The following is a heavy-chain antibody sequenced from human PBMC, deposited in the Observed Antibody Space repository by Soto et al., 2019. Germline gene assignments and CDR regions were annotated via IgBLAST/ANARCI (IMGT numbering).Heavy chain of an antibody. V-gene: IGHV1-69*13. J-gene: IGHJ4*02. CDR3: AREGYYDSSGYYWFDY. Sequence: GASVKVSCKASGGTFSSYAISWVRQAPGQGLEWMGGIIPIFGTANYAQKFQGRVTITADESTSTAYVELSSLRSEDTAVYYCAREGYYDSSGYYWFDYWGQGTLVTVSS. D-gene: IGHD3-22*01. CDR2: IIPIFGTA. CDR1: GGTFSSYA.